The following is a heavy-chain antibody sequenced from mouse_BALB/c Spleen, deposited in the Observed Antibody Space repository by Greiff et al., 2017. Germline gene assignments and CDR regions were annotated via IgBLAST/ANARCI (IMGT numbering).Heavy chain of an antibody. CDR2: INPYNDGT. CDR1: GYTFTSYV. V-gene: IGHV1-14*01. D-gene: IGHD1-2*01. Sequence: VQLKESGPELVKPGASVKMSCKASGYTFTSYVMHWVKQKPGQGLEWIGYINPYNDGTKYNEKFKGKATLTSDKSSSTAYMELSSLTSEDSAVYYCARGGTTAPLAMDYWGQGTSVTVSS. CDR3: ARGGTTAPLAMDY. J-gene: IGHJ4*01.